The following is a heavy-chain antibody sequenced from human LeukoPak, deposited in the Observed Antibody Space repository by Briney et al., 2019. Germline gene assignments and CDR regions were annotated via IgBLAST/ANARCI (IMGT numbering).Heavy chain of an antibody. Sequence: EASETLSLTCTVSGGSISSYYWSWIRQPAGKGLEWIGRIYTSGSTNYNPSLKSRVTMSVDTSKNQFSLKLSSVTAADTAVYYCARAAHSGSLAPFDYWGQGTLVTVSS. CDR1: GGSISSYY. CDR3: ARAAHSGSLAPFDY. V-gene: IGHV4-4*07. J-gene: IGHJ4*02. D-gene: IGHD1-26*01. CDR2: IYTSGST.